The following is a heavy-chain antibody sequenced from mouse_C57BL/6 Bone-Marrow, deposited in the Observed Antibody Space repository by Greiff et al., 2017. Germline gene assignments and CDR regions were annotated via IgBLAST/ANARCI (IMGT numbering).Heavy chain of an antibody. Sequence: QVQLQQPGAELVKPGASVKLSCKASGYTFTSYWMHWVKRRPGRGLVWIGRFVPNSGGTKYNEKFKSKATLTVDTPSSPSFMQLSSLTTEDSAVYRCEMAYYDYYYYAMDYWGQGTSVTVSS. V-gene: IGHV1-72*01. CDR2: FVPNSGGT. CDR1: GYTFTSYW. CDR3: EMAYYDYYYYAMDY. J-gene: IGHJ4*01. D-gene: IGHD2-4*01.